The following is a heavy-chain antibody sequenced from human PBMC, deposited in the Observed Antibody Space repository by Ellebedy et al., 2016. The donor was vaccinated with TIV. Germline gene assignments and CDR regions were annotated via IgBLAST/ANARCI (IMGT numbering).Heavy chain of an antibody. J-gene: IGHJ6*02. CDR3: ARDLNGYYYGVDV. D-gene: IGHD2-8*01. Sequence: SXXASGGTFSSYAISWVRQAPGKGLEWVSSISSSSSYIYYADSVKGRFTISRDNAKNSLYLQMNSLRAEDTAVYYCARDLNGYYYGVDVWGQGTTVTVSS. CDR2: ISSSSSYI. CDR1: GGTFSSYA. V-gene: IGHV3-21*01.